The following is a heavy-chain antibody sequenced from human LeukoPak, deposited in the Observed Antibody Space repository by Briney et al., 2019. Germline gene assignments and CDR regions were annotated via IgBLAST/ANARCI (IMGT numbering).Heavy chain of an antibody. D-gene: IGHD3-9*01. Sequence: SETLSLTCTVSGGSISSGGYYWSWIRQPPGKGLEWTGFLSLIVSTYYSPSLKSRVTLSVDTSKNQFSLKLSSVSPADTAVYYCARHVWLQPFDYWGQGTLVTVSS. V-gene: IGHV4-31*03. CDR2: LSLIVST. J-gene: IGHJ4*02. CDR1: GGSISSGGYY. CDR3: ARHVWLQPFDY.